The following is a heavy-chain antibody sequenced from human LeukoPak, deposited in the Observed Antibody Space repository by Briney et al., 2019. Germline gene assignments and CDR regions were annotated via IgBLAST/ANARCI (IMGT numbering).Heavy chain of an antibody. Sequence: PGGSLRLSCAASGFTFSSYGMHWVRQAPGKGLEWVAFIRYDGSNKYYADSVKGRFTISRDNSKNTLYLQMNSLRAEDTALYYCAREAKYSGYDPPFDYWGQGTLVTVSS. CDR1: GFTFSSYG. CDR3: AREAKYSGYDPPFDY. V-gene: IGHV3-30*02. J-gene: IGHJ4*02. D-gene: IGHD5-12*01. CDR2: IRYDGSNK.